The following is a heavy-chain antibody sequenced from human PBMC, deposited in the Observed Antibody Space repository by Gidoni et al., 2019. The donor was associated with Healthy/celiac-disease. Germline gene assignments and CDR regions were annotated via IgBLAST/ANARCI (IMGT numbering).Heavy chain of an antibody. CDR3: TRNRDGYNRAVLGY. V-gene: IGHV3-49*05. Sequence: EVQLVESGGGLVKPGRSLRLSCTASGFTFGDYAMSWFRQAPGKGLEWVGFIRSKAYGGTTEYAASVKGRFTISRDDSKSIAYLQMNSLKTEDTAVYYCTRNRDGYNRAVLGYWGQGTLVTVSS. CDR1: GFTFGDYA. CDR2: IRSKAYGGTT. J-gene: IGHJ4*02. D-gene: IGHD3-10*01.